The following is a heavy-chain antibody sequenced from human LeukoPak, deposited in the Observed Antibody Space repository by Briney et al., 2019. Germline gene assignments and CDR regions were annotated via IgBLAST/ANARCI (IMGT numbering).Heavy chain of an antibody. CDR3: ARDGYYYGFTYFDY. V-gene: IGHV4-4*07. Sequence: PSETLSLTCTVSGASISSFSWSWIRQPAGKGLELIGRISTGGGTNYSPSLKSRVTMSLDTSKNQFSLRLSSVTAADTAVYYCARDGYYYGFTYFDYWGQGTLLTVSS. CDR2: ISTGGGT. J-gene: IGHJ4*02. D-gene: IGHD5-18*01. CDR1: GASISSFS.